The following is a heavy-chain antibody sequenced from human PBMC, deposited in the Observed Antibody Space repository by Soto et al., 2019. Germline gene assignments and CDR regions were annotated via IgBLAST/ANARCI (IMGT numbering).Heavy chain of an antibody. Sequence: SETLSLTCAVSNYSIRSGYYWGWIRQPPGKGLEWIGSMYYSGSTYYNPSLKSRVTISVDTSKNQFSLNLSSVTAADTAVYYCAGQTFTIAAASYGRSNWFDPWGPGTLVTVSS. CDR3: AGQTFTIAAASYGRSNWFDP. J-gene: IGHJ5*02. CDR2: MYYSGST. CDR1: NYSIRSGYY. V-gene: IGHV4-38-2*01. D-gene: IGHD6-25*01.